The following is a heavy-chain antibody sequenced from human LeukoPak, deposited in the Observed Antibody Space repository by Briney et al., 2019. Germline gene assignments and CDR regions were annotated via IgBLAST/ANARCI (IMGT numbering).Heavy chain of an antibody. V-gene: IGHV4-38-2*01. CDR2: IYHSGST. D-gene: IGHD3-10*01. Sequence: SGTLSLTCAVSGYSISSGYYWGWIRQPPGKGLEWIGSIYHSGSTYYNPSLKSRVTISVDTSKNQFSLKLSSVTAADTAVYYCARGSYGSGSYNGEDYWGQGTLVTVSS. CDR3: ARGSYGSGSYNGEDY. J-gene: IGHJ4*02. CDR1: GYSISSGYY.